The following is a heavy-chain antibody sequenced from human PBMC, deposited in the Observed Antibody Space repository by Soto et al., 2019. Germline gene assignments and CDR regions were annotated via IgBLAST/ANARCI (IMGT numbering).Heavy chain of an antibody. CDR1: GYTFTSYA. J-gene: IGHJ6*02. CDR3: ATGYPDYGDYVYYYYGMDV. V-gene: IGHV1-3*01. Sequence: ASVKVSCKASGYTFTSYAMHWVRQAPGQRLEWMGWINAGNGNTKYSQKFQGRVTITRDTSASTAYMELSSLRSEDTAVYYCATGYPDYGDYVYYYYGMDVWGQGTTVTVSS. D-gene: IGHD4-17*01. CDR2: INAGNGNT.